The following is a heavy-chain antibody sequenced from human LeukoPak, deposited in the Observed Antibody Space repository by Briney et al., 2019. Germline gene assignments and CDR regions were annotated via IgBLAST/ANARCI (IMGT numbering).Heavy chain of an antibody. CDR1: GGSFSSTNW. CDR2: IYHSGST. D-gene: IGHD6-13*01. J-gene: IGHJ6*03. Sequence: SETLSLTCTVSGGSFSSTNWWSWVRQPPGKGLEWIGEIYHSGSTNYNPSLKSRVTLSVDKSKNQFSLKLGSVTAADTAVYYCARVRGVAAPGDYYYYMDVWGKGTTVTVSS. V-gene: IGHV4-4*02. CDR3: ARVRGVAAPGDYYYYMDV.